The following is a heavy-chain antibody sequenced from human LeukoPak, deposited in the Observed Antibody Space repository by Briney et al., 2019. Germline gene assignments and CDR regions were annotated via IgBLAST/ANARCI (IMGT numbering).Heavy chain of an antibody. D-gene: IGHD6-19*01. CDR3: ARGPEQSSGWEYYYYGMDV. Sequence: ASVKVSCKASGYTFTSYGISWVRQAPGQGLEWMGWISAYNGNTNYAQKLQGRVTMTTDTSTGTAYMELRSLRSDDTAVYYCARGPEQSSGWEYYYYGMDVWGQGTTVTVSS. CDR1: GYTFTSYG. V-gene: IGHV1-18*01. J-gene: IGHJ6*02. CDR2: ISAYNGNT.